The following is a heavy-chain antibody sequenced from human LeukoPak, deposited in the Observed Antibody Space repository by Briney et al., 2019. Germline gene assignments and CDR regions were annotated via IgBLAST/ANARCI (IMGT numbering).Heavy chain of an antibody. Sequence: PGGSLRLSCAASGLTFSSYWMHWVRQAPGKGLVWVSRINIDGSHTSYADSVKGRFTISRDNAKNTLYLQMNSLRAEDAAVYFCTRDSYISNVYYGMDVWGQGATVTVSS. CDR1: GLTFSSYW. CDR2: INIDGSHT. J-gene: IGHJ6*02. V-gene: IGHV3-74*01. D-gene: IGHD1-26*01. CDR3: TRDSYISNVYYGMDV.